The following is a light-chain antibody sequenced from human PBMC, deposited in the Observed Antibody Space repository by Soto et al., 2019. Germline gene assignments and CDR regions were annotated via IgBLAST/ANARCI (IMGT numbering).Light chain of an antibody. J-gene: IGKJ1*01. CDR2: NIS. CDR3: QQSDSSPWT. Sequence: EIVLTQSPGTLSLSPGERATLSCRASQSLGTNYLHWYQQKSGQAPRPLISNISRRATGIPDRFSGSGSGTDFTLIISRVEPEDYAVYYCQQSDSSPWTFGQGTKVDIK. V-gene: IGKV3-20*01. CDR1: QSLGTNY.